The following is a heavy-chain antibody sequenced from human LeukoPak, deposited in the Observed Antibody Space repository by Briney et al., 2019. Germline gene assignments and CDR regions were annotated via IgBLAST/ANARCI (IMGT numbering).Heavy chain of an antibody. Sequence: ASVKVSCKASGYTFTGYYMHWARQAPGQGPEWMGRINPNSGGTNYAQKFQGRVTMTRDTSISTAYMELSRLRSDDTAVYYCARDNDSSGYYNPIDYWGQGTLVTVS. CDR2: INPNSGGT. V-gene: IGHV1-2*06. D-gene: IGHD3-22*01. J-gene: IGHJ4*02. CDR3: ARDNDSSGYYNPIDY. CDR1: GYTFTGYY.